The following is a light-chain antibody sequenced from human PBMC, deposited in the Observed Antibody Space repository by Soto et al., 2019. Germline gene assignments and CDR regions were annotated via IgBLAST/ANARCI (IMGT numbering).Light chain of an antibody. CDR3: QHYNSYSEA. Sequence: ILMTQSPSSLSASPGDRVTITCRAGQGISSWLAWYQQKPGQAPKLLIYNASTLKSGVPSRFSGSGSGTEFTLTISSLQPDDFATYYCQHYNSYSEAFGQGTKVDIK. V-gene: IGKV1-5*03. J-gene: IGKJ1*01. CDR1: QGISSW. CDR2: NAS.